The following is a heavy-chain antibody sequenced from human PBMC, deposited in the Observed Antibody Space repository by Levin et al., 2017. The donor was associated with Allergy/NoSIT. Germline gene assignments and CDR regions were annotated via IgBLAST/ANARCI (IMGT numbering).Heavy chain of an antibody. J-gene: IGHJ5*02. CDR3: ARRVGTYKFDP. D-gene: IGHD5-24*01. CDR2: IYPHDSDT. V-gene: IGHV5-51*01. Sequence: GESLKISCKASGYTFISYWIGWVRQRPGKGLEWMGSIYPHDSDTNYSPSFQGQVTISVDKSINTAYLQWSSLAASDTAMYYCARRVGTYKFDPWGQGTLVTVSS. CDR1: GYTFISYW.